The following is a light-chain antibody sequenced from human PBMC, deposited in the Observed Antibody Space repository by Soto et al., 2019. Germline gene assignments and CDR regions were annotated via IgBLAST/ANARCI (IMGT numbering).Light chain of an antibody. CDR2: DAS. CDR3: QQYNYWPRT. J-gene: IGKJ2*01. CDR1: QTVGSN. V-gene: IGKV3D-15*01. Sequence: IVMTQSPATLSVSPGERATLSCRASQTVGSNLAWYQQKRGQAPRLLIYDASTRATGIPARFSGSGSGTDFTITISSLQSEDFALYYCQQYNYWPRTFGQGSKLEIK.